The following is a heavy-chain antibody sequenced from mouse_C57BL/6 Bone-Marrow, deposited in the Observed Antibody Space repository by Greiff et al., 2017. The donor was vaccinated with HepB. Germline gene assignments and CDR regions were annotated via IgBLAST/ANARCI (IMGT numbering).Heavy chain of an antibody. CDR1: GFTFSSYA. CDR3: ARSHYYGSSYDYFDY. CDR2: ISDGGSYT. J-gene: IGHJ2*01. V-gene: IGHV5-4*03. D-gene: IGHD1-1*01. Sequence: EVKVVESGGGLVKPGGSLKLSCAASGFTFSSYAMSWVRQTPEKRLEWVATISDGGSYTYYPDNVKGRFTISRDNAKNNLYLQMSHLKSEDTAMYYCARSHYYGSSYDYFDYWGQGTTLTVSS.